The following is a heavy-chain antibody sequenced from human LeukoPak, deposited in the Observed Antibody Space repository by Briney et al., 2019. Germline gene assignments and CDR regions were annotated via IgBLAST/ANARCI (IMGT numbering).Heavy chain of an antibody. V-gene: IGHV3-30*04. CDR3: AKEYDSGGYGAYFDY. CDR1: GLTFGSYA. Sequence: GGSLRLSCAASGLTFGSYAMHWVRQAPGKGLEWVAVISYDGKNEYYAEFVKGRFTLSRDNSRNTLDLQMNSLGPEDTAVYYCAKEYDSGGYGAYFDYWGQGTLVTVSS. D-gene: IGHD3-10*01. J-gene: IGHJ4*02. CDR2: ISYDGKNE.